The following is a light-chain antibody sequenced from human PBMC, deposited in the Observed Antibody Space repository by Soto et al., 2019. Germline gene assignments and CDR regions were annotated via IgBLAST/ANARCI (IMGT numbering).Light chain of an antibody. V-gene: IGKV1-39*01. Sequence: DIQMTQCPSSLSASVGDRVTITCRASQPVTNYLSWYQQKPGKAPTLLIYAASRLQSGVPSRFSAGGSGTEFTLSINSLLPEDFATYYCQQSYIAPWTFGQGTKVDIK. J-gene: IGKJ1*01. CDR1: QPVTNY. CDR3: QQSYIAPWT. CDR2: AAS.